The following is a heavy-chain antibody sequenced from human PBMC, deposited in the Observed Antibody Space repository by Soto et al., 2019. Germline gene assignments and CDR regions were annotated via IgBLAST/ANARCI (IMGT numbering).Heavy chain of an antibody. V-gene: IGHV1-18*01. CDR1: GYTFTSYS. CDR2: ISAYNGNT. J-gene: IGHJ6*02. CDR3: ARYQLEGRGSYLKPWLYYYYGMDV. Sequence: QVQLVQSGAEVKKPGASVTVSCTASGYTFTSYSISWVRQSPGQGPAWMGWISAYNGNTNYAQKLQGRVTMTTDTSTSTAYMELMRLRSDETAVYYCARYQLEGRGSYLKPWLYYYYGMDVWGQGTTVTVS. D-gene: IGHD1-26*01.